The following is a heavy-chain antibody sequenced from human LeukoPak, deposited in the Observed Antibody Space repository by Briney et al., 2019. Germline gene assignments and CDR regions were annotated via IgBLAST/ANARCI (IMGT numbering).Heavy chain of an antibody. CDR2: INHSGST. Sequence: SETLSLTCAVYGGSISGYYWSWIRQPPGKGLEWIGEINHSGSTNYNPSLKSRVTISVDRSKNQFSLKLSPVTAADTAVYYCARGSLIMRVWGYWGQGTLVTVSS. D-gene: IGHD3-16*01. CDR1: GGSISGYY. CDR3: ARGSLIMRVWGY. V-gene: IGHV4-34*01. J-gene: IGHJ4*02.